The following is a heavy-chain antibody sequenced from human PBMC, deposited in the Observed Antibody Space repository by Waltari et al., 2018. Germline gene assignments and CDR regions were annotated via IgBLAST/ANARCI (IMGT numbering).Heavy chain of an antibody. CDR3: ARDSGQGRYYYDSSGRNWFDP. CDR2: IYTSGST. V-gene: IGHV4-4*07. CDR1: GGSISSSY. D-gene: IGHD3-22*01. Sequence: QVQLQESGPGLVKPSETLSLTCTVYGGSISSSYWSWIRQPARKGLEWIGRIYTSGSTNYNPSLKSRVTMSVDTSKNQFSLKLSSVTAADTAVYYCARDSGQGRYYYDSSGRNWFDPWGQGTLVTVSS. J-gene: IGHJ5*02.